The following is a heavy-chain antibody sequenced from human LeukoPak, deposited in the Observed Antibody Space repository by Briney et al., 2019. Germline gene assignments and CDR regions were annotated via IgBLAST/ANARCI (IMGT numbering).Heavy chain of an antibody. D-gene: IGHD1-26*01. CDR3: ARDRLGGSYPSGAFDI. J-gene: IGHJ3*02. Sequence: GGSLRLSFAASGFPFDYYAMHWVRPAPGKGLEWVSGINWNSGSIGYSDSVKGRFTISRDNAKNSLYLQMNSLRAEDTALYYCARDRLGGSYPSGAFDIWGQGTMVTVSS. CDR2: INWNSGSI. CDR1: GFPFDYYA. V-gene: IGHV3-9*01.